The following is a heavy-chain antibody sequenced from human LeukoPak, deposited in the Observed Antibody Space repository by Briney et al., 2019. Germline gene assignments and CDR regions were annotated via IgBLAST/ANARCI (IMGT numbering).Heavy chain of an antibody. Sequence: SETLSLTGTVSGASMNNYYWNWIRQPPGKGLEWIGYSYYSGSTNYTPSLNSRVNISVDTSKNQFSLNLSSVTAADTAVYYCARLGSVAMPFDYWGQGTLVTVSS. CDR2: SYYSGST. CDR1: GASMNNYY. CDR3: ARLGSVAMPFDY. D-gene: IGHD2-2*01. J-gene: IGHJ4*02. V-gene: IGHV4-59*08.